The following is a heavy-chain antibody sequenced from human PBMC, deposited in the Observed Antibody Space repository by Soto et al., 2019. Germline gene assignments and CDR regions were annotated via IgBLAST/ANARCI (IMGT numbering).Heavy chain of an antibody. Sequence: TSETLSLTCTVSGGSIRSGDSYWSWIRQPPGKGLEWIGYIYYSGSTYYNPSLKSRVTISLDTSKNQFSLNLSSVTAADTALYYCTRASSLDFDFWGQGTLVTVSS. J-gene: IGHJ4*02. CDR1: GGSIRSGDSY. V-gene: IGHV4-30-4*01. CDR2: IYYSGST. CDR3: TRASSLDFDF. D-gene: IGHD3-16*01.